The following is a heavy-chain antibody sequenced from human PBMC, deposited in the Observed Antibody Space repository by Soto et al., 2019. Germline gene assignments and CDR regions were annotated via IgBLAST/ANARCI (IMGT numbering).Heavy chain of an antibody. CDR2: IAWDGGSK. CDR3: VREAGRGIYYFDY. Sequence: GGSLRLSCAASGFTFSSYAMSWVRQAPGKGLEWVSVIAWDGGSKYYADSVEGRFTMSRDNGKNSVNLQLNSLRIEDTALYFCVREAGRGIYYFDYWGQGALVTVSS. V-gene: IGHV3-43*01. CDR1: GFTFSSYA. D-gene: IGHD3-16*01. J-gene: IGHJ4*02.